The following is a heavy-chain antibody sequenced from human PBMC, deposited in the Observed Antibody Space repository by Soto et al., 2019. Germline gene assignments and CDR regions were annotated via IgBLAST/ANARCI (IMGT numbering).Heavy chain of an antibody. Sequence: SETLSLTCAVYGGSFSGYYWSWIRQPPGKGLEWIGEINHSGSTNYNPSLKSRVTISVDTSKNQFSLKLSSVTAADTAVYYCARGIQWLGRGIYYYYYMDVWGKGTTVTAP. J-gene: IGHJ6*03. CDR3: ARGIQWLGRGIYYYYYMDV. V-gene: IGHV4-34*01. CDR2: INHSGST. D-gene: IGHD6-19*01. CDR1: GGSFSGYY.